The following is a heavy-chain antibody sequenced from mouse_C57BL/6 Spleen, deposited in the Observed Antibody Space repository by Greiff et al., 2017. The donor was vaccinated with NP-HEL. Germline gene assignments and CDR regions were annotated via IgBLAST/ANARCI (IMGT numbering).Heavy chain of an antibody. J-gene: IGHJ1*03. CDR3: ARSPARGYFDV. CDR2: IDPNSGGT. V-gene: IGHV1-72*01. Sequence: QVQLQQPGAELVKPGASVKLSCKASGYTFTSYWMHWVKQRPGRGLEWIGRIDPNSGGTKYNEKFKSKATLTVDKPSSTAYTQLSSLTSEDSAVYYCARSPARGYFDVWGTGTTVTVSS. CDR1: GYTFTSYW.